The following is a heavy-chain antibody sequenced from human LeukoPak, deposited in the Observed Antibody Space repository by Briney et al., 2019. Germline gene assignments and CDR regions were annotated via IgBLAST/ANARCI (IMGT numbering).Heavy chain of an antibody. CDR3: TRTVNSASDF. J-gene: IGHJ4*02. CDR1: GFTFSSYW. D-gene: IGHD4-23*01. CDR2: INQNGGVK. V-gene: IGHV3-7*03. Sequence: PGGSLRLSCAASGFTFSSYWMHWVRQAPGKGLEWVATINQNGGVKYYVDSVKGRFTISRDNAKTSLFLQMNSLRIDDTAMYYCTRTVNSASDFWGQGTLVTVSS.